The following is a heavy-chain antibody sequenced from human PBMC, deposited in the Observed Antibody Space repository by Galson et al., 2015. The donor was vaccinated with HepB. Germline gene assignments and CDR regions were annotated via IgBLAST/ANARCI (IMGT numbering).Heavy chain of an antibody. CDR1: GYSFTSYW. D-gene: IGHD3-22*01. Sequence: QSGAEVKKPGESLRISCKGSGYSFTSYWISWVRQMPGKGLEWMGRIDPSDSYTNYSPSFQGHVTISADKSISTAYLQWSSLKASDTAMYYCARHGGPHYYDRSCYYLWGQGTLVTVSS. J-gene: IGHJ5*02. V-gene: IGHV5-10-1*01. CDR3: ARHGGPHYYDRSCYYL. CDR2: IDPSDSYT.